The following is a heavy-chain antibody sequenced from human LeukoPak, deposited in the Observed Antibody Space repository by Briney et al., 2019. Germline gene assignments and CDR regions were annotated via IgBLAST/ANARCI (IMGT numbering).Heavy chain of an antibody. CDR3: ARWDAHYHEGENWFEP. V-gene: IGHV1-69*13. CDR2: IVPGFHTT. Sequence: ASVKVSCKASGDSFTNYAIVWVRQAPGQGLEWMGGIVPGFHTTDYAQKFQGRLIITADESTTTAYMELSSLRSEATAMYYWARWDAHYHEGENWFEPWGQGTLVTVSS. CDR1: GDSFTNYA. D-gene: IGHD3-22*01. J-gene: IGHJ5*02.